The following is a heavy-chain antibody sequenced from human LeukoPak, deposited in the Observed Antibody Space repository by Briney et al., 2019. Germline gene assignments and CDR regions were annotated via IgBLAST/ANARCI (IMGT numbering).Heavy chain of an antibody. J-gene: IGHJ4*02. CDR3: ARGLLYDSD. Sequence: SETLSLTCAVYGGSFSGYYWSWIRQPPGKGLEWIGEINHSGSTNYNPSLKSRVTISVDTSKNQFSLKLSSVTAADTAVYYCARGLLYDSDWGQGTLVTVSS. V-gene: IGHV4-34*01. CDR2: INHSGST. D-gene: IGHD3-22*01. CDR1: GGSFSGYY.